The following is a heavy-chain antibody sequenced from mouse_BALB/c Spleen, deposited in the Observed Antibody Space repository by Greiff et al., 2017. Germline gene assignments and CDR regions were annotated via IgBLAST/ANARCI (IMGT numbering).Heavy chain of an antibody. CDR2: IYPGNSDT. CDR3: TRRGRGDYYFDY. J-gene: IGHJ2*01. V-gene: IGHV1-5*01. CDR1: GYTFTSYW. D-gene: IGHD3-3*01. Sequence: VQLQQSGTVLARPGASVKMSCKASGYTFTSYWMHWVKQRPGQGLEWIGAIYPGNSDTSYNQKFKGKAKLTAVTSTSTAYMELSSLTNEDSAVYYCTRRGRGDYYFDYWGQGTTLTVSS.